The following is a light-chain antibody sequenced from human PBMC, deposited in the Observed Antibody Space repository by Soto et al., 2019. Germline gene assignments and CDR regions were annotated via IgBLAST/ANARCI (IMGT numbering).Light chain of an antibody. V-gene: IGKV1-39*01. CDR3: QQSYSTPRT. Sequence: DIQMTQSPSSLSASVGDRVTITCRASQSISNSLNWYQQKPGKAPKLLIYAASSLQSGVPSRFSGSGSGTGFTLTISSLQPEDFATYYCQQSYSTPRTFGGGTKVEIK. CDR2: AAS. CDR1: QSISNS. J-gene: IGKJ4*01.